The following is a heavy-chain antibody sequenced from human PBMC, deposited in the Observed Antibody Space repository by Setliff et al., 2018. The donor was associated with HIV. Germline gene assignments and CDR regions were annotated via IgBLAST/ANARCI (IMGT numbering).Heavy chain of an antibody. CDR3: ARVVDRDYDFWSAYEY. J-gene: IGHJ4*02. V-gene: IGHV1-2*02. Sequence: ASVKVSCKASGSTFSAYYIHWVRQAPGQGPEWMGWIIPKSGETSYAEKFRGRVTMTRDTSLSTAYMELSWLTSDDTAVYYCARVVDRDYDFWSAYEYWGQGTMVTVSS. CDR2: IIPKSGET. D-gene: IGHD3-3*01. CDR1: GSTFSAYY.